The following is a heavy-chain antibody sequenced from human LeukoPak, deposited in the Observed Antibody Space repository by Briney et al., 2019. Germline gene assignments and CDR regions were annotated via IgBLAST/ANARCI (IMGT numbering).Heavy chain of an antibody. CDR3: ARGGSGYDSFYYYGMDV. J-gene: IGHJ6*02. Sequence: SESLSLTCTVSGGSISNYYGTWIRQHPGKGLEWIGFIYYTGRTKYDPSLKSRVSISLDTSKNQFSLRLKSLTAADTAMYYCARGGSGYDSFYYYGMDVWGQGTTVTVSS. CDR2: IYYTGRT. CDR1: GGSISNYY. V-gene: IGHV4-59*01. D-gene: IGHD5-12*01.